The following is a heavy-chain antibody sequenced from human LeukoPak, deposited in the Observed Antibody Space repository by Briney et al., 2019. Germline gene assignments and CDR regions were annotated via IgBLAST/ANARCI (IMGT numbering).Heavy chain of an antibody. D-gene: IGHD1-26*01. J-gene: IGHJ6*03. CDR3: ARDPYSGSYGNYYYYFMDV. Sequence: PGGSLRLSCAASGFTFSSYSMNWVRQAPGKGLEWVSYTSSRSNTIYYADSVKGRFTISRDNAKNSLYLQMNSLRAEDTAVYYCARDPYSGSYGNYYYYFMDVWGKGTTVTISS. V-gene: IGHV3-48*04. CDR1: GFTFSSYS. CDR2: TSSRSNTI.